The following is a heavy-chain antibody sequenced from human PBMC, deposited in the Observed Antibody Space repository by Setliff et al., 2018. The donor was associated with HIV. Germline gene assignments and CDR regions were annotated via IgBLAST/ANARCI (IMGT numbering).Heavy chain of an antibody. V-gene: IGHV4-39*07. CDR3: ARGDGTKYYYYYYMDV. Sequence: ETLSLTCTVSGASIGRRSDCWGWIRQPPGKGLEWIGSFYYSWNTYYNPSLKSRVTISVDTSKNQFSLKLSSVTAADTAVYYCARGDGTKYYYYYYMDVWGKGTTVTVSS. J-gene: IGHJ6*03. D-gene: IGHD1-7*01. CDR2: FYYSWNT. CDR1: GASIGRRSDC.